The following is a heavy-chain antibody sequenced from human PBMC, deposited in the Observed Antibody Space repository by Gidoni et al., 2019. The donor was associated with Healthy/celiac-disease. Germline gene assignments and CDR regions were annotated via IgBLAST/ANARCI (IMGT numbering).Heavy chain of an antibody. CDR2: INYSGSN. CDR3: ARSWGYYDSSGYFPYAFDI. D-gene: IGHD3-22*01. V-gene: IGHV4-30-4*01. CDR1: GGSISRGHYY. J-gene: IGHJ3*02. Sequence: QAQLQESGPGLVKPSQTLSLTCTVSGGSISRGHYYRSWIRQPPGKGLEWIGYINYSGSNDYNPSLKGRVTISVDTSKNQFTLKLSSVTAADTAVYYCARSWGYYDSSGYFPYAFDIWGQGTMVTVSS.